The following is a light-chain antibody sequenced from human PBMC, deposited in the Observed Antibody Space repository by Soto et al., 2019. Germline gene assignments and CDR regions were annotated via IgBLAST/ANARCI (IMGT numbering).Light chain of an antibody. Sequence: IVLTQSPGPLSFSPGERATLSCRASQSVTSRQLAWYQQKPGQPPRLLIYGISSRANGIPDRFSGSGSGTDFTLTISRLEPEDSALYYCQQRSNWITFGQGTRLEIK. CDR3: QQRSNWIT. CDR2: GIS. V-gene: IGKV3D-20*02. J-gene: IGKJ5*01. CDR1: QSVTSRQ.